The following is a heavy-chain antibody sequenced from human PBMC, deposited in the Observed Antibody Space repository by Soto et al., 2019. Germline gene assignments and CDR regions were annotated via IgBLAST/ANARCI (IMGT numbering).Heavy chain of an antibody. D-gene: IGHD6-19*01. J-gene: IGHJ4*02. CDR1: GYTLTELS. Sequence: ASVKVSCKVSGYTLTELSMHWVRQAPGKGLEWMGGFDPEDGETIYAQRFQGRVTMTEDTSTDTAYMELSSLRSEDTAVYYCATKWLVQVSPFDYWGQGTLVTVSS. CDR3: ATKWLVQVSPFDY. CDR2: FDPEDGET. V-gene: IGHV1-24*01.